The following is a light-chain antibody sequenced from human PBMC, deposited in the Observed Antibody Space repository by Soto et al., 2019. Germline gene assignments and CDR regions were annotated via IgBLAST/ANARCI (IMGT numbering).Light chain of an antibody. J-gene: IGKJ1*01. CDR1: QSISTY. CDR2: AAS. Sequence: DIQMTQSPSSLSASVGDRITITCRASQSISTYLNWYQQKPGKAPKVLIYAASTLQSGVPSRFSGSGSGTDFTLTISSLQPEDFATYYCQQTYSTPPETFGQGTKVDI. CDR3: QQTYSTPPET. V-gene: IGKV1-39*01.